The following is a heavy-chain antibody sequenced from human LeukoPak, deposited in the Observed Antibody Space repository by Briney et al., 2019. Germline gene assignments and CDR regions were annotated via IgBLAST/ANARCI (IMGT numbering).Heavy chain of an antibody. CDR3: ARVSAGRWGQNFDY. J-gene: IGHJ4*02. D-gene: IGHD6-13*01. V-gene: IGHV4-59*01. CDR1: GGSISSYY. CDR2: IYYSGST. Sequence: SETLSLTCTVSGGSISSYYWSWIRQPPGKGLEWIGYIYYSGSTNYNPSLKSRVTISVDTSKSQFSLKLSSVTAADTAVYYCARVSAGRWGQNFDYWGQGTLVTVSS.